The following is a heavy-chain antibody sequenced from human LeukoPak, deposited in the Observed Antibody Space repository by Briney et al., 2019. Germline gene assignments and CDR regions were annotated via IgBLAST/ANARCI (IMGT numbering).Heavy chain of an antibody. CDR1: GFNFGSYA. J-gene: IGHJ3*02. CDR2: VTGSGGTT. D-gene: IGHD2-15*01. V-gene: IGHV3-23*01. CDR3: AKVKDHLASGILLDDAFDI. Sequence: PGGSLRLSCAASGFNFGSYAMNWVRQAPGKGLQWVSVVTGSGGTTFYADSVKGRFTISRDNSKNTLYLQMNGLRAEDTAVYYCAKVKDHLASGILLDDAFDIWGQGTMVTVSS.